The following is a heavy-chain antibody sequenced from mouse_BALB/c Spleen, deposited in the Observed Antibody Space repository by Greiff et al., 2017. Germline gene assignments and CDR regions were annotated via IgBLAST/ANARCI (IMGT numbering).Heavy chain of an antibody. CDR3: AREDYGSSYFDD. J-gene: IGHJ2*01. V-gene: IGHV5-9-4*01. CDR1: GFTFSSYA. D-gene: IGHD1-1*01. Sequence: EVMLVESGGGLVKPGGSLKLSCAASGFTFSSYAMSWVRQSPEKRLEWVAEISSGGSYTYYPDTVTGRFTISRDNAKNTLYLEMSSLRSEDTAMYYCAREDYGSSYFDDWGQGTTLTVSS. CDR2: ISSGGSYT.